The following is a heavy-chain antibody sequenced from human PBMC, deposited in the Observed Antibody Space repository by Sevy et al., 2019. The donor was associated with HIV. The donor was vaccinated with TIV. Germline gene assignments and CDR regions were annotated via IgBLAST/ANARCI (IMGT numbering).Heavy chain of an antibody. CDR3: ARDRGDGSNDFDY. D-gene: IGHD3-10*01. V-gene: IGHV3-30-3*01. J-gene: IGHJ4*02. Sequence: GGSLRLSCAASGFTFSSYAMHWVRQAPGKGLEWVAVISYDGSNKYYADSVKGRFTISRDNSKNTLYLQMNSLGAEDTAVYYCARDRGDGSNDFDYWGQGTLVTVSS. CDR1: GFTFSSYA. CDR2: ISYDGSNK.